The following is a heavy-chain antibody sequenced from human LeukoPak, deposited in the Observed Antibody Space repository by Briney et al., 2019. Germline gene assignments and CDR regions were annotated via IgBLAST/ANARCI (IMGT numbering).Heavy chain of an antibody. CDR1: GFTFSSYA. CDR3: TNDYFDY. CDR2: ISYDGSNK. J-gene: IGHJ4*02. V-gene: IGHV3-30*04. Sequence: PGGSLRLSCAASGFTFSSYAMHWVRQAPGKGLEWVAVISYDGSNKYYADSVKGRFTISRDNSKNTLYLQMNGLRAEDTAVYYCTNDYFDYWGQGTLVTVSS.